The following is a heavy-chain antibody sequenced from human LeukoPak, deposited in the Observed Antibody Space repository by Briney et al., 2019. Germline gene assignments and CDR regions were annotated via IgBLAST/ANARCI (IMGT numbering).Heavy chain of an antibody. J-gene: IGHJ3*02. V-gene: IGHV4-59*01. CDR2: FYHGGST. Sequence: SETLSLTCTVSGGSFSRYYWTWIRRPPGKGLEWIGYFYHGGSTNYNPSLKSRVTISVDTSKNQFSLRLSSVTAADTAVYYCARGGTSSGRGNGAFDIWGQGTMVTVSS. CDR1: GGSFSRYY. D-gene: IGHD6-19*01. CDR3: ARGGTSSGRGNGAFDI.